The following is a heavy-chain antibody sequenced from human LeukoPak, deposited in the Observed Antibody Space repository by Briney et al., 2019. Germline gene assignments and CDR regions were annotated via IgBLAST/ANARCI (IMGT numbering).Heavy chain of an antibody. CDR1: GYTFTVYY. CDR2: INAGNGNT. J-gene: IGHJ4*02. CDR3: ARDWILIAAAGTRGTYFDY. D-gene: IGHD6-13*01. V-gene: IGHV1-3*01. Sequence: AASVTVSCKASGYTFTVYYMHWVRQAPGQGLEWMGWINAGNGNTKYSQKFQGRVTITRDTSASTAYMELSSLRSEDTAVYYCARDWILIAAAGTRGTYFDYWGQGTLVTVSS.